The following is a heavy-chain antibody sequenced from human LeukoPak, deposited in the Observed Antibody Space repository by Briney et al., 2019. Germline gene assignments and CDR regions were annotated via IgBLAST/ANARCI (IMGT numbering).Heavy chain of an antibody. CDR2: ISYDGSNK. Sequence: PGGSLRLSCAASGFTFSSYAMHWVRQAPGKGLEWVAVISYDGSNKYYADSVKGRFTISRDNSKNTLYLQMNSLRAEDTAVYYCARDFGMTTVTLFDYWGQGTLVTVSS. CDR1: GFTFSSYA. J-gene: IGHJ4*02. V-gene: IGHV3-30*04. D-gene: IGHD4-17*01. CDR3: ARDFGMTTVTLFDY.